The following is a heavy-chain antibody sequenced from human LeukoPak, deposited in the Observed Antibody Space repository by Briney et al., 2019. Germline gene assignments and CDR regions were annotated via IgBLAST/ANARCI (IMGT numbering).Heavy chain of an antibody. Sequence: GGSLRLSCAASGFTFSSYGMNWVRQAPGKGLEFVAYISSSGATICYADSLKGRFTISRDNAKNSLYLQMNSLRDEDTAVYFCVRANSLMVRGVITYFDSWGQGTLVTVSS. V-gene: IGHV3-48*02. CDR2: ISSSGATI. CDR3: VRANSLMVRGVITYFDS. J-gene: IGHJ4*02. CDR1: GFTFSSYG. D-gene: IGHD3-10*01.